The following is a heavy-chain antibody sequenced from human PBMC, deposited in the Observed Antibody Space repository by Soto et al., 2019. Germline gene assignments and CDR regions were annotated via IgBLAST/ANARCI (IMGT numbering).Heavy chain of an antibody. CDR2: INAGNGNT. Sequence: QAQLVQSGAEEKKPGASVKVSCKASGYTFTSYAIHWVRQAPGQRREWMGWINAGNGNTKYSQKFQGRVTITRDTSASTAYMELRSMRSEDTAVYYCARWAAGFDYWCQGTLVTVSS. V-gene: IGHV1-3*05. J-gene: IGHJ4*02. D-gene: IGHD6-13*01. CDR1: GYTFTSYA. CDR3: ARWAAGFDY.